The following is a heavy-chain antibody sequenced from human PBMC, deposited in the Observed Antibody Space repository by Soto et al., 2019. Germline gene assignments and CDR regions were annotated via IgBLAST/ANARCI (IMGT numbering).Heavy chain of an antibody. J-gene: IGHJ6*02. V-gene: IGHV4-4*02. D-gene: IGHD6-19*01. CDR1: GASISSTDW. CDR2: IYHSGST. CDR3: ASSGWSEDFYYYYGMDV. Sequence: SETLSLTCAVSGASISSTDWWSWVRQPPGKGLEWLGEIYHSGSTYYNPSLKSRVTISVDKSKNQFSLHLTSVTAADTAVYYCASSGWSEDFYYYYGMDVWGQGTTVTVSS.